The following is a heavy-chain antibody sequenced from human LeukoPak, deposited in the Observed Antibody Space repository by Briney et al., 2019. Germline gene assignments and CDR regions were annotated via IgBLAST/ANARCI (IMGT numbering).Heavy chain of an antibody. D-gene: IGHD6-19*01. J-gene: IGHJ4*02. CDR3: ARDPSGWYFVDY. Sequence: GGSLRLSCAASGFTFSSYSMNWVRQAPGKGLEWVSSISSSSSYIYYADSVKGRFTISRDNAKNSLYLQMNSLRAEDTAVYYCARDPSGWYFVDYWGQGTLVTVSS. CDR2: ISSSSSYI. V-gene: IGHV3-21*01. CDR1: GFTFSSYS.